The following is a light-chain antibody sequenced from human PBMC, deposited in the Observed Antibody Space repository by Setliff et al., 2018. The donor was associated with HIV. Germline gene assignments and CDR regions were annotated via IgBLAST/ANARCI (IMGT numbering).Light chain of an antibody. J-gene: IGLJ1*01. CDR1: KIGSKS. CDR2: DDS. CDR3: QVWDSSSDSYV. Sequence: SYALTQPPSVSVAPGKTARITCGGNKIGSKSVHWYQQKPGQAPVLVVYDDSDRPSGIPERISGSNSGNTATLTINRVEAGDGADYYCQVWDSSSDSYVFGTGTKVTVL. V-gene: IGLV3-21*03.